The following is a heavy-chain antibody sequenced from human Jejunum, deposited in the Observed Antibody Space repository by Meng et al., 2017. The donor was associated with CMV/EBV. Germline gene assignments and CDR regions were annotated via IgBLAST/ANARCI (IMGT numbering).Heavy chain of an antibody. Sequence: GAGRGGGKPSDTLSPTCTASGGSINNYYWSWIRQSAGKGLEWIGRFYSSDTYNYHPSLNSRVTMSLDTSKKQFSLILSSVTAADTARYYCARGPGASTREGFDHWGLGTLVTVSS. CDR3: ARGPGASTREGFDH. CDR2: FYSSDTY. V-gene: IGHV4-4*07. D-gene: IGHD1-26*01. J-gene: IGHJ4*02. CDR1: GGSINNYY.